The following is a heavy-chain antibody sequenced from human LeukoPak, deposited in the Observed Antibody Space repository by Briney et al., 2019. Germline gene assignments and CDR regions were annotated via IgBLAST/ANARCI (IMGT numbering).Heavy chain of an antibody. CDR2: ISGSGGST. J-gene: IGHJ4*02. Sequence: LGGSLRLSCAASGFTFSNYAMTWVRQAPGKGLEWVSAISGSGGSTYYADSVKGRFTISRDNSKNTLYLQMNSLRAEDTAVYYCASGKWFGESPFPPDYWGQGTLVTVSS. D-gene: IGHD3-10*01. CDR3: ASGKWFGESPFPPDY. CDR1: GFTFSNYA. V-gene: IGHV3-23*01.